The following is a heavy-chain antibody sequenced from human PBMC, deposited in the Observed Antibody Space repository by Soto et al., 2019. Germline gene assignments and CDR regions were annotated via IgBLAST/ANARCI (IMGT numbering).Heavy chain of an antibody. CDR2: INPSGGTP. V-gene: IGHV1-46*03. J-gene: IGHJ3*01. CDR3: ASGTGTTT. CDR1: GYSFTSFY. D-gene: IGHD1-1*01. Sequence: QVQLVQSGAEVRKPGSSVKVSCTTSGYSFTSFYIHWVRQAPGQGLEWMGIINPSGGTPTYAEKFQGRVTMTTDTSTSTVSMELSSLRYDDTAVYYCASGTGTTTWGQGTMVTVSS.